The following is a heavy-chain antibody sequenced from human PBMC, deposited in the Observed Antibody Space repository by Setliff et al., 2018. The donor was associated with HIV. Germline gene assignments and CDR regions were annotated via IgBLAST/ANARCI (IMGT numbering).Heavy chain of an antibody. V-gene: IGHV1-69-2*01. CDR3: AWGTQRPIVS. CDR2: VDPDRGDT. Sequence: ASVKVSCKVSGYTFPDYYIQWVRQAPGKGLEWMGLVDPDRGDTVYAEKFQGRVTITADRSIDIAYMKLSSLTSEDTAMYFCAWGTQRPIVSWGQGTLVTV. D-gene: IGHD3-16*01. CDR1: GYTFPDYY. J-gene: IGHJ4*02.